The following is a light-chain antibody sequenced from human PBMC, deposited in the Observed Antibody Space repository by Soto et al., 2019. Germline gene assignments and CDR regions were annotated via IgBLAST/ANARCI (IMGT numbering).Light chain of an antibody. Sequence: DIQITQSPSSLSASVGDRVTITCQTSQSINTYLNWYQQTPGKAPKLLIYGASTLQSGVPLRFSGSGSGTDFTLTISSLEPEDFAIYYCQESYSPLWGTCGQGTKV. V-gene: IGKV1-39*01. CDR2: GAS. J-gene: IGKJ1*01. CDR1: QSINTY. CDR3: QESYSPLWGT.